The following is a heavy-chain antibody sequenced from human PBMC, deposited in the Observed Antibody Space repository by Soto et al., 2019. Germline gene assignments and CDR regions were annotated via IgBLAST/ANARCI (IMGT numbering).Heavy chain of an antibody. D-gene: IGHD3-10*01. CDR2: IIPILGIA. J-gene: IGHJ6*02. CDR1: GGTFSSYT. Sequence: QVQLVQSGAEVKKPGSSVKVSCKASGGTFSSYTISWVRQAPGQGLEWMGRIIPILGIANYAQKFQGRVKITADKSTSTAYMELSSLRSEDTAVYYCASMVRGVIIRDYYYYGMDVWGQGTTVTVSS. CDR3: ASMVRGVIIRDYYYYGMDV. V-gene: IGHV1-69*02.